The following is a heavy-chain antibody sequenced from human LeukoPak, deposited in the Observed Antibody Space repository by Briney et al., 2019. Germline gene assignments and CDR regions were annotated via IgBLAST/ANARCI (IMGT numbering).Heavy chain of an antibody. V-gene: IGHV4-34*01. Sequence: SETLSLTCTVSGGSFSGYYWSWIRQPPGKGLEWIGEINHSGSTNYNPSLKNRVTISVDTSKNQFSLKLSSVTAADTAVYYCARGPTVVIPLRRNWFDPWGQGTLVTVSS. CDR1: GGSFSGYY. J-gene: IGHJ5*02. D-gene: IGHD4-23*01. CDR2: INHSGST. CDR3: ARGPTVVIPLRRNWFDP.